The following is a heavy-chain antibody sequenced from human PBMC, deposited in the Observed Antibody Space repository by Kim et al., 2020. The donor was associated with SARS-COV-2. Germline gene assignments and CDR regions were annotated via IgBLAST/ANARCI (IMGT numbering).Heavy chain of an antibody. CDR3: ARELDGNGWSPRDYYYYGMDV. D-gene: IGHD6-19*01. CDR2: IKQDGSEK. J-gene: IGHJ6*02. Sequence: GGSLRLSCAASGFTFSSYWMSWVRQAPGKGLEWVANIKQDGSEKYYVDSVKGRFTISRDNAKNSLYLQMNSLRAEDTAVYYCARELDGNGWSPRDYYYYGMDVWGQGTTVTVSS. V-gene: IGHV3-7*01. CDR1: GFTFSSYW.